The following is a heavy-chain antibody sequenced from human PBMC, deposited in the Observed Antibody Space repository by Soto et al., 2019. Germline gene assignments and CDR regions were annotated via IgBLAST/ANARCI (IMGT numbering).Heavy chain of an antibody. J-gene: IGHJ4*02. Sequence: LRLSCAASGFTFSSYAMSWIRHLPGKGLEWIGYIYHSGSTYYNPSLKSRVTISVDRSKNQFSLKLSSVTAADTAVYYCAREDTAMVTFDYWGQGTLVTVSS. V-gene: IGHV4-30-2*01. CDR3: AREDTAMVTFDY. CDR1: GFTFSSYA. D-gene: IGHD5-18*01. CDR2: IYHSGST.